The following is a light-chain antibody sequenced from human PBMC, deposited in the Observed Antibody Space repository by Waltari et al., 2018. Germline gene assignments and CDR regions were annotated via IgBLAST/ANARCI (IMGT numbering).Light chain of an antibody. CDR1: SSDIGPYNH. V-gene: IGLV2-14*01. J-gene: IGLJ3*02. CDR2: EVS. CDR3: SSYTTTTAWV. Sequence: QSALTQPASVSGSLGQSNSISCIGTSSDIGPYNHVSWYQQHPGKVPKLLIYEVSNRPSGVSDRFSGSKSGNTASLTISGLQAEDEADYYCSSYTTTTAWVFGGGTELTVL.